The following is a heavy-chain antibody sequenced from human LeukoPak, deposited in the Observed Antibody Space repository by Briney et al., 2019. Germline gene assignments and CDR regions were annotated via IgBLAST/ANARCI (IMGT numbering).Heavy chain of an antibody. Sequence: ASVSVSCKASGNTFSSYGISWVRQAPGQGLEWMGWISAYNGNTNYAQKLQGRVTITTDTSTSTAYMELRRLRSDDTAVYYCARDLVVPAATWFDPWGQGTLVTVSS. CDR1: GNTFSSYG. CDR2: ISAYNGNT. V-gene: IGHV1-18*01. D-gene: IGHD2-2*01. J-gene: IGHJ5*02. CDR3: ARDLVVPAATWFDP.